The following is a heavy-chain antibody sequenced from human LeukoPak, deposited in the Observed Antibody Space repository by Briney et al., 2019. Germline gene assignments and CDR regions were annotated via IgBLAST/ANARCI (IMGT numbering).Heavy chain of an antibody. CDR2: ISTTGTTI. Sequence: GGSLRLSCAASGFTFSHYEMSWVRQAPGKGLEWVSYISTTGTTIFYADSVKGRFTISRDNAKNSLFLQMHSLRAEDTAVYYCARGFAPHDFWGQGTLVTVSS. CDR1: GFTFSHYE. D-gene: IGHD3-3*01. V-gene: IGHV3-48*03. J-gene: IGHJ4*02. CDR3: ARGFAPHDF.